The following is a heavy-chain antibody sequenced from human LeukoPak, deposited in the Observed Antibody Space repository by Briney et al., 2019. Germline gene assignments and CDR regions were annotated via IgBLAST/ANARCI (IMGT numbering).Heavy chain of an antibody. V-gene: IGHV3-23*01. CDR3: AKGYDSSGCTIDY. J-gene: IGHJ4*02. CDR2: ISGSGGST. D-gene: IGHD3-22*01. CDR1: GFTFSSYW. Sequence: GGSLRLSCAASGFTFSSYWMSWVRQAPGKGLEWVSAISGSGGSTYYADSVKGRFTISRDNSKNTLYLQMNSLRAEDTAVYYCAKGYDSSGCTIDYWGQGTLVTVSS.